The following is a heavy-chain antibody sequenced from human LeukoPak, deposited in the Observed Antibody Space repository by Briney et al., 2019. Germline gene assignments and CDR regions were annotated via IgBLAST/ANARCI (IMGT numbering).Heavy chain of an antibody. CDR2: IYHSGST. D-gene: IGHD2-15*01. CDR1: GYSISSGYY. J-gene: IGHJ4*02. Sequence: SETLSLTCAVSGYSISSGYYWGWIRQPPGKGLEWIGSIYHSGSTYYNPSLKSRVTISVDTSKNQFSLKLSSVTAADTAVYYCAREGCSGGSCHHLYFDYWGQGTLVTVSS. V-gene: IGHV4-38-2*02. CDR3: AREGCSGGSCHHLYFDY.